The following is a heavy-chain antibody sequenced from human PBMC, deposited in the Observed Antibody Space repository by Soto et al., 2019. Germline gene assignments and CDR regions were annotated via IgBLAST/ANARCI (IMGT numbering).Heavy chain of an antibody. Sequence: QVQLMQSGAEVKKPGASVKVSCKASGDTFTEYYIHWVRQAPGQGLEWMGTVNPSGGHTTYSQHFLGRVTMTRDTSTSTLYMELTSLSSEDTAVYYCARVGNVVVVTAALDYGGQGTLVTVSS. D-gene: IGHD2-21*02. CDR2: VNPSGGHT. CDR1: GDTFTEYY. V-gene: IGHV1-46*01. J-gene: IGHJ4*02. CDR3: ARVGNVVVVTAALDY.